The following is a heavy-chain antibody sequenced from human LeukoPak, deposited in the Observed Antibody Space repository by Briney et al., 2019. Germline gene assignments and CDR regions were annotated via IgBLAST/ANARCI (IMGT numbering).Heavy chain of an antibody. V-gene: IGHV3-21*01. D-gene: IGHD3-10*01. Sequence: GGSLRLSCAASGFSFSSYSMNWVRQAPGKGLEWVSSISSSSTYIYYADSVKGRFTISRDTSKNTLYLQMNSLRAEDTAVYYCAKASGVPWADYAFDIWGQGTMVTVSS. J-gene: IGHJ3*02. CDR3: AKASGVPWADYAFDI. CDR1: GFSFSSYS. CDR2: ISSSSTYI.